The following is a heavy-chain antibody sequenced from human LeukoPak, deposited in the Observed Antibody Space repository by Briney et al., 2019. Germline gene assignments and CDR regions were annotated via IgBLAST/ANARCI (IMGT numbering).Heavy chain of an antibody. CDR3: ARRTTIFGVVTHYGMVV. CDR1: GYTFTCYD. V-gene: IGHV1-2*02. J-gene: IGHJ6*02. Sequence: ASGKVSCKAAGYTFTCYDMHWGRQAPGRGQEWMGGINPNSGGTNYAQKFQGRGTMTRDTSISTAYMELSRLRSDDTAVYYCARRTTIFGVVTHYGMVVWGPGPTVTVSS. D-gene: IGHD3-3*01. CDR2: INPNSGGT.